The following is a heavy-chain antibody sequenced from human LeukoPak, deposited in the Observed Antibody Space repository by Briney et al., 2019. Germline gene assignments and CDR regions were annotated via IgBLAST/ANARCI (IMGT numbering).Heavy chain of an antibody. D-gene: IGHD5-18*01. Sequence: SETLPLTCTVSGGSISSGSYYWSWIRQPPGKGLEWIGSIYHSGSTYYNPSLKSRVTISVDTSKNQFSLKLSSVTAADTAVYYCARIGYSYGLSYFDYWGQGTLVTVSS. CDR1: GGSISSGSYY. CDR2: IYHSGST. J-gene: IGHJ4*02. V-gene: IGHV4-39*07. CDR3: ARIGYSYGLSYFDY.